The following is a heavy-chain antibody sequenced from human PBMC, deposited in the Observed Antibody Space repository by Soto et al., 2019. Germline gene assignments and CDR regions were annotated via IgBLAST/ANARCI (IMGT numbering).Heavy chain of an antibody. CDR2: IIPIFGTA. CDR1: EDTFRNYA. Sequence: HVELVHSGAEVKKTGSSVKVSCKASEDTFRNYAISWVRQAPGQGLEWMGGIIPIFGTANYAQKFQGRVTITADTSANTVYLELSSLRSEDTAVYYCASTKYDSSAYYYWYLGLWGRGTLVTVSS. J-gene: IGHJ2*01. D-gene: IGHD3-22*01. V-gene: IGHV1-69*06. CDR3: ASTKYDSSAYYYWYLGL.